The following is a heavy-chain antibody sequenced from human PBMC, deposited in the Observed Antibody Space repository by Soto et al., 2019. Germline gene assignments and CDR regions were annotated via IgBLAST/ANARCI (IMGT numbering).Heavy chain of an antibody. Sequence: GGSLRLSCAASGFTFSSYEMNWVRQAPGKGLEWVSYISSSGSTIYYADSVKGRFTISRDNAKNSLYLQMNSLRAEDTAVYYCATFDPVGANDWFDPWGQGTLVTVSS. CDR1: GFTFSSYE. J-gene: IGHJ5*02. CDR2: ISSSGSTI. CDR3: ATFDPVGANDWFDP. V-gene: IGHV3-48*03. D-gene: IGHD1-26*01.